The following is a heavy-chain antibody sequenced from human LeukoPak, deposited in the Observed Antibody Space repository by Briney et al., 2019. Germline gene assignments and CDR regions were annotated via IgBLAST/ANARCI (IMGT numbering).Heavy chain of an antibody. V-gene: IGHV3-21*01. CDR2: ISSSSSYI. CDR3: ARDLTDIVVVVAATGPGGFDA. CDR1: GFTFSSYS. J-gene: IGHJ5*02. Sequence: GGSLRLSCAASGFTFSSYSMNWVRQAPGKGLEWVSSISSSSSYIYYADSVKGRFTISRDNAKNSLYLQMNSLRAEDTAVYYCARDLTDIVVVVAATGPGGFDAWGQGTLVTVSS. D-gene: IGHD2-15*01.